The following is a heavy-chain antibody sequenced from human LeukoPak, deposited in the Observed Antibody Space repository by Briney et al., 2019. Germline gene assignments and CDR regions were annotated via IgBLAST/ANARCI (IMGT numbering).Heavy chain of an antibody. D-gene: IGHD6-13*01. Sequence: GGSLRLSCAASGFSFSSYAMHWVRQAPGKGLEWVSAISGSGDSTYYGDSVKGRFTISRDNSKNTLYLQMNSLRAEDTAVYYCAKTRPLDSSSWSHGDYWGQGTLVTVSS. CDR3: AKTRPLDSSSWSHGDY. J-gene: IGHJ4*02. V-gene: IGHV3-23*01. CDR1: GFSFSSYA. CDR2: ISGSGDST.